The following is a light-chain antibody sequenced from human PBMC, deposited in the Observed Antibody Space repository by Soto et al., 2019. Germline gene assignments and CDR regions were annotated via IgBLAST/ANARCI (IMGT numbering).Light chain of an antibody. CDR3: QQSDTTPRT. Sequence: DIQMTQSPSSLSASVGDGVTITCLASQSISSYLNWYQQKPGKAPKLLIYAASSLQSGVPSRFSGSGSGTEFTLTIRSLQPEDFATYYCQQSDTTPRTFGQGTRVEIK. V-gene: IGKV1-39*01. CDR2: AAS. J-gene: IGKJ1*01. CDR1: QSISSY.